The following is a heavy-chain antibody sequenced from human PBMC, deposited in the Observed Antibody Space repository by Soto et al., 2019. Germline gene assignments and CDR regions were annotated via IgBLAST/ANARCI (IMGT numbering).Heavy chain of an antibody. D-gene: IGHD3-9*01. CDR2: ISGSGGST. CDR1: GFTFSSYA. J-gene: IGHJ6*02. CDR3: AKNVWGITIFGGMDV. Sequence: GESLKISCAASGFTFSSYAMSWVRQAPGKGLEWVSAISGSGGSTYYADSVKGRFTISRDNSKNTLYLQMNSLRAEDTAVYYCAKNVWGITIFGGMDVWGQGTTVTVSS. V-gene: IGHV3-23*01.